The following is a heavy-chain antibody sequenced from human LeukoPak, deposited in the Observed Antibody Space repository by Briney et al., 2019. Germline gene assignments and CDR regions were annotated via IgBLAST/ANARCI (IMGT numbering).Heavy chain of an antibody. D-gene: IGHD3-22*01. CDR2: VCYSGST. CDR1: GASISTYC. J-gene: IGHJ4*02. V-gene: IGHV4-59*08. CDR3: ARHSLYYYDSSGYYPFDY. Sequence: PSETLSLTCTVSGASISTYCWTWIRQPPGKGLEWIGYVCYSGSTTYNPSLKSRVTISVDTSKNQFSLKLSSVTAADTAVYYCARHSLYYYDSSGYYPFDYWGQGTLVTVSS.